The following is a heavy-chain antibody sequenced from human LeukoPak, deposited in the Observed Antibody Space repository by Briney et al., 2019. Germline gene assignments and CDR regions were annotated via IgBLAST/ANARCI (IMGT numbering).Heavy chain of an antibody. CDR3: ARQSYRIAARPSDAFDV. Sequence: ASVKVSCKASGYTFTSYGISWVRQAPGQGLEWMGWISTYNGNKKYAQRLQDRVTMTTDTSTSTAYMELRSLRSDDKAVYHCARQSYRIAARPSDAFDVWGQGTMVTVSS. V-gene: IGHV1-18*01. D-gene: IGHD6-6*01. J-gene: IGHJ3*01. CDR1: GYTFTSYG. CDR2: ISTYNGNK.